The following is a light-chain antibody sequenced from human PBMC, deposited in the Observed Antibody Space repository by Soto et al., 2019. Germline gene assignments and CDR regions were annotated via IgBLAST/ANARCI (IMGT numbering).Light chain of an antibody. CDR3: SSYTSSSTDV. J-gene: IGLJ1*01. Sequence: QSVLTQPPSVSAAPGQKVTISCTGTSSDVGGYNYVSWYQQHPGKAPKLMIYEVSNRPSGVSNRFSGSKSGNTASLTISGLQAEDEADYYCSSYTSSSTDVFGTGTKVTVL. V-gene: IGLV2-14*01. CDR1: SSDVGGYNY. CDR2: EVS.